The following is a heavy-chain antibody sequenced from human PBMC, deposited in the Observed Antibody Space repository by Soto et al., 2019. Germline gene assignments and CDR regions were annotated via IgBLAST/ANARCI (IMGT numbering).Heavy chain of an antibody. V-gene: IGHV6-1*01. CDR3: VRLIGNSWLDS. J-gene: IGHJ5*01. D-gene: IGHD2-8*01. Sequence: SQTLSLAYAISEDSVSTNRATCDWLRQSPLRGIEWQGRTYYRSKWYNDYAVSGHGRITINPDTSNTQFSLQLNSVTPDDSAVYYCVRLIGNSWLDSWGQGTLVTVSS. CDR2: TYYRSKWYN. CDR1: EDSVSTNRAT.